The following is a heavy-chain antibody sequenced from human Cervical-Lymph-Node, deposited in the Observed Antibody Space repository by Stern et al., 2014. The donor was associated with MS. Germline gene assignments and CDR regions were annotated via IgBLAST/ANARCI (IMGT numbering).Heavy chain of an antibody. V-gene: IGHV3-49*03. D-gene: IGHD2-2*01. CDR2: STGKDDGETG. J-gene: IGHJ4*02. CDR3: GRARGPVVGSWYFDY. Sequence: EVQLVQSGGGLVEPGRSLRLSCTATGFTFGHYPMSWFRQAPGKAPEWVALSTGKDDGETGHDASSVWGRVTISRDDSKNITYLQVNRLKAEDAAVYYCGRARGPVVGSWYFDYWGQGTLLTVSS. CDR1: GFTFGHYP.